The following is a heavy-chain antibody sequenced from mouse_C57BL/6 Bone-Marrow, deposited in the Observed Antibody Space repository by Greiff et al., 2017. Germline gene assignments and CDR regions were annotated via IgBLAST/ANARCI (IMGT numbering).Heavy chain of an antibody. V-gene: IGHV1-50*01. CDR3: AREGYYVYYYAMDY. CDR1: GYTFTSYW. Sequence: QVQLQQPGAELVKPGASVKLSCKASGYTFTSYWMQWVKQRPGQGLEWIGEIDPSDSYTNYNQKFKGKATLPVDTSSSTAYMQLSSLTSENSAVYYCAREGYYVYYYAMDYWGQGTSVTVSS. J-gene: IGHJ4*01. D-gene: IGHD2-3*01. CDR2: IDPSDSYT.